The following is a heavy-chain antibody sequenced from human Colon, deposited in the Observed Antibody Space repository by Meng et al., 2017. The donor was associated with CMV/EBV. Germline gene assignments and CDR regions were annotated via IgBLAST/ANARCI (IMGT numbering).Heavy chain of an antibody. D-gene: IGHD6-13*01. CDR1: GFPFSNYY. J-gene: IGHJ6*02. CDR3: AKAPGYSSSPGYYYGMDV. CDR2: ISGDGSDL. V-gene: IGHV3-11*01. Sequence: GESLKISCAASGFPFSNYYMSWIRLAPGKGLEWISYISGDGSDLFYGDSVRGRFTISRDNAKNSLYLQMNSLRAEDTALYYCAKAPGYSSSPGYYYGMDVWGQGTTVTVSS.